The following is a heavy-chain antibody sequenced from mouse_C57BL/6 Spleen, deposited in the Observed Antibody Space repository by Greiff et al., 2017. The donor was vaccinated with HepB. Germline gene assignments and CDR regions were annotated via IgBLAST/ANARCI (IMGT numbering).Heavy chain of an antibody. CDR2: ISYSGST. CDR3: ARGGSSFDWYFDV. CDR1: GYSTTSGYD. D-gene: IGHD1-1*01. J-gene: IGHJ1*03. Sequence: EVQRVESGPGMVKPSQSLSLTCTVTGYSTTSGYDWHWIRHFPGNKLEWMGYISYSGSTNYNPSLKSRISITHDTSKNHFFLKLNSVTTEDTATYDCARGGSSFDWYFDVWGTGTTVTVSS. V-gene: IGHV3-1*01.